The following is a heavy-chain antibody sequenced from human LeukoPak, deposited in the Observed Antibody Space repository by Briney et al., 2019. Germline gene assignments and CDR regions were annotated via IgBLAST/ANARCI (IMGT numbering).Heavy chain of an antibody. J-gene: IGHJ5*02. Sequence: GASVKVSCKASGYTFTTYGISWVRQAPGQGPEWMGWISAYSGNTHYAQELQGGVTLTTDTSTSTAYMDLRSLRSDDTAVYYCARDGRGHWDTRIWYLGNWFDPWGQGTLVTVSS. CDR2: ISAYSGNT. D-gene: IGHD6-13*01. CDR1: GYTFTTYG. V-gene: IGHV1-18*01. CDR3: ARDGRGHWDTRIWYLGNWFDP.